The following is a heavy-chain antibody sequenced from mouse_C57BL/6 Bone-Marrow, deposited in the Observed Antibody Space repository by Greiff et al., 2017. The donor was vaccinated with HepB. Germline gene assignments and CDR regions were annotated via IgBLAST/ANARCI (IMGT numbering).Heavy chain of an antibody. CDR3: ARREGGYDLYYYAMDY. Sequence: QVQLQQSGAELVRPGTSVKMSCKASGYTFTNYWIGWAKQRPGHGLEWIGDIYPGVGYTNYNEKFKGKATLTADKSSSTAYMQLSSLTSEDSTIEDCARREGGYDLYYYAMDYWGQGNSVTVSA. CDR1: GYTFTNYW. D-gene: IGHD2-10*02. J-gene: IGHJ4*01. CDR2: IYPGVGYT. V-gene: IGHV1-63*01.